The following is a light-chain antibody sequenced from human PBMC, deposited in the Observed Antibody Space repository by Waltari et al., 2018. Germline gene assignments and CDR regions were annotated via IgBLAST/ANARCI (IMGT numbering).Light chain of an antibody. CDR1: SSDVGGYNF. CDR3: SSYAGSNNLV. Sequence: QSALTQPPSVSGSPGQSVTISCTGTSSDVGGYNFVSWYQQHPGGAPKLMIYDVNHRPYGFPDRFSGSKSGNTASLTVSGLQAEDEADYYCSSYAGSNNLVFGTGTKVTVL. V-gene: IGLV2-8*01. J-gene: IGLJ1*01. CDR2: DVN.